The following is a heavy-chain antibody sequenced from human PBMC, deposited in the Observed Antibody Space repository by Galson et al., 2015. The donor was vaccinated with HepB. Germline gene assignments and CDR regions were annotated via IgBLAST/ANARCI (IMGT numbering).Heavy chain of an antibody. CDR1: GISLNTSEMR. CDR2: IDWDDDK. Sequence: PALVKPTQTLTLTCTLSGISLNTSEMRVTWIRRPPGKALEWLARIDWDDDKFYSTSLKTRLTISKDTSKNQVVLTMTNMDPGDTATYYCARDFLNYYGDVWGSHRPPRVGGLDIWGQGTMVTVSS. V-gene: IGHV2-70*04. D-gene: IGHD3-16*02. J-gene: IGHJ3*02. CDR3: ARDFLNYYGDVWGSHRPPRVGGLDI.